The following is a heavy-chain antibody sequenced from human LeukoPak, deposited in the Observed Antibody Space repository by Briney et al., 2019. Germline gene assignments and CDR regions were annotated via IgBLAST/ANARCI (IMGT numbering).Heavy chain of an antibody. J-gene: IGHJ6*02. CDR2: ISYDGSNK. Sequence: GGSLRLSCAASGFTFSSYGMHWVRQAPGKGLEWVAVISYDGSNKYYADSVKGRFTISRDNSKNTLYLQMNSLRAEDTAVYYCAKTAGTYYYYYGMDVWGQGTTGTVSS. CDR3: AKTAGTYYYYYGMDV. V-gene: IGHV3-30*18. D-gene: IGHD6-13*01. CDR1: GFTFSSYG.